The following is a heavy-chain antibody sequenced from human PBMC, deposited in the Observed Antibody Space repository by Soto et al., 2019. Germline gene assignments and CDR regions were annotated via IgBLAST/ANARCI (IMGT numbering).Heavy chain of an antibody. J-gene: IGHJ4*02. CDR1: GYTFTSYG. CDR3: ARIGLATAEAGFDY. D-gene: IGHD6-19*01. Sequence: ASVKVSCKASGYTFTSYGISWVRQAPGQGLEWMGWISAYNGNTNYAQKLQGGITMTTDTSTSTAYMELRSLRYDDTAVYYCARIGLATAEAGFDYWGQGTLVTVSS. CDR2: ISAYNGNT. V-gene: IGHV1-18*01.